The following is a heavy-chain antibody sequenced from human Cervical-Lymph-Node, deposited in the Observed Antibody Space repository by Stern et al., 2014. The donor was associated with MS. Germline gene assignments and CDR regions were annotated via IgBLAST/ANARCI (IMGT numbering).Heavy chain of an antibody. CDR3: ARDPHYYDSSGYQVHFDY. Sequence: LVQSGAEVKKPGASVKVSCKASGYTFTSYGISWVRQAPGQGLEWMGXISAYNGNTNYAQKLQGRVTMTTDTSTSTAYMELRSLRSDDTAVYYCARDPHYYDSSGYQVHFDYWGQGTLVTVSS. CDR1: GYTFTSYG. D-gene: IGHD3-22*01. CDR2: ISAYNGNT. V-gene: IGHV1-18*01. J-gene: IGHJ4*02.